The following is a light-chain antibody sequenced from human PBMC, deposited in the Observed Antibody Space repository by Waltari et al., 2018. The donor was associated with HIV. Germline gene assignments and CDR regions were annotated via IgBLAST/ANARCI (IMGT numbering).Light chain of an antibody. CDR2: GAY. Sequence: EIQMAQSPFNLAAAVGSTVTLTCRASRDISTSFAWYQVKPGRAPDLLIYGAYQLGTGVPSSFCGAGSGTEFTLTITSLQPGDVATYYCQQAESFPHTFGGGTRVDMK. CDR3: QQAESFPHT. CDR1: RDISTS. V-gene: IGKV1-12*01. J-gene: IGKJ4*01.